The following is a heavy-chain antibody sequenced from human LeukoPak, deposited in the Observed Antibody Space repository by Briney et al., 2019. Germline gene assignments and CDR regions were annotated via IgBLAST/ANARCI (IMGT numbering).Heavy chain of an antibody. CDR1: GYSFTTNW. Sequence: GESLKISCKGFGYSFTTNWIGWVRQMPGKGLEWMGIIYPGDSDTRYSPSFQGQVTISVDKSITTAYLQWSSLKASDTAMYYCARQGSYLSRDALDIWGQGTMVTVSS. V-gene: IGHV5-51*01. J-gene: IGHJ3*02. D-gene: IGHD1-26*01. CDR3: ARQGSYLSRDALDI. CDR2: IYPGDSDT.